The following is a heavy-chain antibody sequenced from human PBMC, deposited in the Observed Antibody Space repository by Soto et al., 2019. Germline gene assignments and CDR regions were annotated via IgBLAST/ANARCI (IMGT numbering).Heavy chain of an antibody. V-gene: IGHV3-21*06. CDR3: ARGYHYYDSSGYDKWDAFDI. Sequence: EVQLVESGGGLVKPGGSLRLSCEASGFTFSSYSMNWVRQAPGKGLEWVSSISSSSSYIYYADSVKGRFTISRYNAKNSLYLQMNSLRAEDTAVYYCARGYHYYDSSGYDKWDAFDIWGQGTMVTVSS. CDR2: ISSSSSYI. CDR1: GFTFSSYS. J-gene: IGHJ3*02. D-gene: IGHD3-22*01.